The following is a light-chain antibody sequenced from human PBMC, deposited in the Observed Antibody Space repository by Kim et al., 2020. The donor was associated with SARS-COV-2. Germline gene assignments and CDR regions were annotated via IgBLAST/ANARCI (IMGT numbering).Light chain of an antibody. V-gene: IGLV3-19*01. J-gene: IGLJ3*02. CDR3: NSRDSSGNHLV. CDR1: SLRNYY. CDR2: GRN. Sequence: LEQTVRITCQGDSLRNYYASWYQQKPRQAPVVVIYGRNDRPSGIPDRFSGSNSGNTASLTITGAQAEDEANYYCNSRDSSGNHLVFGGGTQLTVL.